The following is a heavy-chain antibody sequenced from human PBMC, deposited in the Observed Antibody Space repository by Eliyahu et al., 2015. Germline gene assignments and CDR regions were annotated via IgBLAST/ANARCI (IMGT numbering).Heavy chain of an antibody. CDR3: ARDRLTMDYGDVAQFWLDP. V-gene: IGHV3-7*01. CDR2: INQDGSEK. J-gene: IGHJ5*02. Sequence: EVQVVESGGGLVQPGGSLRLSCVASGFSXSSYWMSWVRQAPGKGLEWVGNINQDGSEKYYVDSVKGRYTFSRDNAKNSMYLQMNSLRAEDTAVYYCARDRLTMDYGDVAQFWLDPWGQGTLVTVSS. CDR1: GFSXSSYW. D-gene: IGHD4-17*01.